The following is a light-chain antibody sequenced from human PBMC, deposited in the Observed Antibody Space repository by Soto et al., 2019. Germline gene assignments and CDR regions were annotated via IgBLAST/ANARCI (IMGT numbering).Light chain of an antibody. CDR3: QQYMSSVT. CDR2: GAS. J-gene: IGKJ1*01. Sequence: EIVLTQSPGSLSLSPGQRATLSCRASQSVDTTFFAWYQKKPGQAPRLLIYGASKRATGIPDRFSGSGSGTDFTLIISRLEPEDVAVYYCQQYMSSVTFGQVTKVEIK. V-gene: IGKV3-20*01. CDR1: QSVDTTF.